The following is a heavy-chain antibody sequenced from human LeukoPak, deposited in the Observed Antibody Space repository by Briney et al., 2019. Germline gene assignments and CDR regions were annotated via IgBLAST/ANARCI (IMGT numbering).Heavy chain of an antibody. Sequence: GGSLRLSCAASGFTFSSYAMSWVRQAPGKGLEWVSAISGSGGSTYYADSVKGRFTTSRDNSKNTLYLQMNSLRAEDTAVYYCANFIIPVVTDLDYWGQGTLVTVSS. J-gene: IGHJ4*02. D-gene: IGHD3-10*01. CDR3: ANFIIPVVTDLDY. CDR2: ISGSGGST. CDR1: GFTFSSYA. V-gene: IGHV3-23*01.